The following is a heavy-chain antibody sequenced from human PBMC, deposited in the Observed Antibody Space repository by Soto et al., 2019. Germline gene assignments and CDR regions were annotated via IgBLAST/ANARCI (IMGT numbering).Heavy chain of an antibody. D-gene: IGHD6-19*01. V-gene: IGHV3-33*01. CDR2: IWYDGSNK. J-gene: IGHJ6*02. CDR1: GFTFSSYG. CDR3: ARDGYSSGWRYYYYGMDV. Sequence: GGSLRLSCAASGFTFSSYGMHWVRQAPGKGLEWVAVIWYDGSNKYYADSVKGRFTIPRDNSKNTLYLQMDSLRAEDTAVYYCARDGYSSGWRYYYYGMDVWGQGTTVTVSS.